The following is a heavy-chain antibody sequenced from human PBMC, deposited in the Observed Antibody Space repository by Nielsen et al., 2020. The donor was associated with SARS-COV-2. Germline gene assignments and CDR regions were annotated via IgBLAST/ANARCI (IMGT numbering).Heavy chain of an antibody. CDR1: GDSINSYY. J-gene: IGHJ4*02. D-gene: IGHD3-3*01. Sequence: GSLRLSCTVSGDSINSYYWTWIRQPPGKGLECLGYVFSSGSANYHPSLKSRLTISVDTSRNQFSLNLRSVTAADTAVYYCARSAAYYDFWSGYSLDSWGQGTLVTVSS. CDR2: VFSSGSA. V-gene: IGHV4-59*08. CDR3: ARSAAYYDFWSGYSLDS.